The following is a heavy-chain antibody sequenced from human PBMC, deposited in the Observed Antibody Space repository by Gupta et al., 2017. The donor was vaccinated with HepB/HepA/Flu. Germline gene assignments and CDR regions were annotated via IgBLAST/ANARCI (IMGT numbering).Heavy chain of an antibody. Sequence: EVQLLESGGGLVQPGGSLRLSCAASGFTFRSPAMSWVRQAPGKGLEWVSSITISGHTTYYADSVKGRFTIYRDNSKNTVFLQMNSLRVEDTAGYFCANEIRPNDYWGQGTLVTVSS. V-gene: IGHV3-23*01. CDR1: GFTFRSPA. J-gene: IGHJ4*02. CDR3: ANEIRPNDY. CDR2: ITISGHTT.